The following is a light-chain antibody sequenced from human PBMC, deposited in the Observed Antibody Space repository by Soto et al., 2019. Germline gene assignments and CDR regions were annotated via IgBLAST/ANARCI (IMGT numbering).Light chain of an antibody. V-gene: IGLV2-8*01. CDR1: SSDVGGYNY. CDR2: EVT. Sequence: QSALTQPPSASGSPGQSVTISCTGTSSDVGGYNYVSWYQQHPGKAPKLMIYEVTKRPSGVPNRFSGSKSANTASLTVSGLEAEDEADYYCSSYSGSNNVVFGGGPKLTVL. J-gene: IGLJ2*01. CDR3: SSYSGSNNVV.